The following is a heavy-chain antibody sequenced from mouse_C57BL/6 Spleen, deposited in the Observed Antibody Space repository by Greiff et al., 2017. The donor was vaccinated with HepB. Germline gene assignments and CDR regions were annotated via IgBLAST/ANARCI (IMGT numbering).Heavy chain of an antibody. CDR2: IYPGDGDT. CDR1: GYAFSSSW. V-gene: IGHV1-82*01. CDR3: AIIVSTAPYAMDY. Sequence: QVQLQQSGPELVKPGASVKISCKASGYAFSSSWMNWVKQRPGKGLEWIGRIYPGDGDTNYNGKFKGKATLTADKSYSTAYMQLSSLTSEDSAVYFCAIIVSTAPYAMDYWGQGTSVTVSS. D-gene: IGHD2-5*01. J-gene: IGHJ4*01.